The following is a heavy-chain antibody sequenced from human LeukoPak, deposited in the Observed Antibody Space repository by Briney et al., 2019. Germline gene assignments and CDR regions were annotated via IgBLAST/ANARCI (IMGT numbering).Heavy chain of an antibody. J-gene: IGHJ4*02. CDR2: ISGRSGDT. V-gene: IGHV3-23*01. CDR1: GFTFSSYA. CDR3: APYEGIGAR. D-gene: IGHD3-10*01. Sequence: GGSLRLSCAASGFTFSSYAMSWVRQAPGKGLEWVSAISGRSGDTYYAASVKGRFTISRDNSKNTLYLQMNTLRAEDTAVYYCAPYEGIGARGGQGTLVTVPS.